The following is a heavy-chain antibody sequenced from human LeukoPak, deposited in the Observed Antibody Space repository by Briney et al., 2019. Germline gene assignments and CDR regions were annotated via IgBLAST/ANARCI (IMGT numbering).Heavy chain of an antibody. CDR3: AKDPEAGYYFDY. J-gene: IGHJ4*02. D-gene: IGHD3-10*01. V-gene: IGHV3-23*01. CDR1: GFTFSSYA. Sequence: GGSLRLSCAASGFTFSSYAMSWVRQAPGKGLEWVSAISGSGGSTYYADSVKSRFTISRDNSKNTLCLQMNSLRAEDTAVYYCAKDPEAGYYFDYWGQGTLVTVSS. CDR2: ISGSGGST.